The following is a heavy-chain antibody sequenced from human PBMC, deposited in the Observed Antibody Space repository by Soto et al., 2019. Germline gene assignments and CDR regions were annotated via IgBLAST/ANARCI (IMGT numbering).Heavy chain of an antibody. CDR3: ARGIAAAGDNWFDP. CDR1: GYTFTSYA. D-gene: IGHD6-13*01. Sequence: QVQLVQFGSELKKPGASVKVSCKASGYTFTSYAMNWVRQAPGQGLEWMGWINTNTGNPTYAQGFTGRFVFSLDTSVSTAYLQICSLKAEDTAVYYCARGIAAAGDNWFDPWGQGTLVTVSS. J-gene: IGHJ5*02. CDR2: INTNTGNP. V-gene: IGHV7-4-1*01.